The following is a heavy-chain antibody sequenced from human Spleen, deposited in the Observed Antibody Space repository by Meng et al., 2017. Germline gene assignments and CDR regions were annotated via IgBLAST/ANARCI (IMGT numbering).Heavy chain of an antibody. V-gene: IGHV3-7*01. CDR3: ARGGDIVVVPDGMDYGMDV. CDR1: GFTFSSYW. D-gene: IGHD2-2*01. Sequence: GESLKISCAASGFTFSSYWMSWVRQAPGKGLEWVANIKQDGSEKYYVDSVKGRFTISRDNAKNSLYLKMNSLRAEDTAVDYCARGGDIVVVPDGMDYGMDVWGQGTKVTVSS. J-gene: IGHJ6*02. CDR2: IKQDGSEK.